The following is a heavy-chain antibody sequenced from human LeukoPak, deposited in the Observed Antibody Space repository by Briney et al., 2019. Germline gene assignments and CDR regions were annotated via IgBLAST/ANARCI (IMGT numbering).Heavy chain of an antibody. CDR2: VSSDGRVG. CDR3: ARDTLNGPFVISLDF. CDR1: GFSFSSYE. Sequence: PGGSLRLSCAASGFSFSSYEMNWVRQAPGKGLEWVSHVSSDGRVGTYLDSVRGRFTMSRGNAKNFLFLQMNGLRAEDTAVYYCARDTLNGPFVISLDFWGQGALVTVSS. D-gene: IGHD3-9*01. J-gene: IGHJ4*02. V-gene: IGHV3-48*03.